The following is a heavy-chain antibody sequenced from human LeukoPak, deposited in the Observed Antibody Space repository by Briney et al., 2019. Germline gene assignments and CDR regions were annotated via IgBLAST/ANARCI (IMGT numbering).Heavy chain of an antibody. CDR2: IYYSGST. J-gene: IGHJ4*02. CDR3: ATSGGYYGSGSSWYFDY. CDR1: GGSIDNYH. V-gene: IGHV4-59*01. Sequence: SETLSLTCTVSGGSIDNYHWSWIRQPPGKGLEWIGYIYYSGSTNYNPSLKSRVTMSLDMSKNQFSLKLSSVTAADTAVYYCATSGGYYGSGSSWYFDYWGQGTLVTVSS. D-gene: IGHD3-10*01.